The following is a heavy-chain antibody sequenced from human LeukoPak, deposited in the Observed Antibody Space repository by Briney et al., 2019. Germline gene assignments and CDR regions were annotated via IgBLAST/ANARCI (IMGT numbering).Heavy chain of an antibody. V-gene: IGHV1-18*04. CDR3: ARDWGPIVVVTASFDY. CDR1: GYTFTGYY. CDR2: ISAYNGNT. Sequence: GASVKVSCKASGYTFTGYYMHWVRQAPGQGLEWMGWISAYNGNTNYAQKLQGRVTMTTDTSTSTAYMELRSLRSDDTAVYYCARDWGPIVVVTASFDYWGQGTLVTVSS. J-gene: IGHJ4*02. D-gene: IGHD2-21*02.